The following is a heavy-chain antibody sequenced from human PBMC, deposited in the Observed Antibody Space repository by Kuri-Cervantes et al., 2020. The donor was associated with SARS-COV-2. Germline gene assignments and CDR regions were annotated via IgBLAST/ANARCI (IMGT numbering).Heavy chain of an antibody. Sequence: GGSLRLSCAASGFTFSSYWMHWVRQAPGKGLVWVSRINSDGSSTSYADSVKGRFTISRDNAKNTLYLQMNSLRAEDTAVYYCASGGPYYDFWSGLTYHYYYYGMDVCGQGTTVTVSS. CDR3: ASGGPYYDFWSGLTYHYYYYGMDV. V-gene: IGHV3-74*01. CDR1: GFTFSSYW. D-gene: IGHD3-3*01. CDR2: INSDGSST. J-gene: IGHJ6*02.